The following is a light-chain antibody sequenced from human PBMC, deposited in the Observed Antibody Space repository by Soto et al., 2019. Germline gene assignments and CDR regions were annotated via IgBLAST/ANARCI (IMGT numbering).Light chain of an antibody. Sequence: EIVMTQSPATLSVSPGERATLSCRASQRVSSNLAWYQHKPGQAPRLLIYGASTRASGIPARLSGSGSGIEFTITISSKQFVDFTVYSCNKYNSWPLTFGGGTEVEIK. V-gene: IGKV3-15*01. CDR1: QRVSSN. J-gene: IGKJ4*01. CDR2: GAS. CDR3: NKYNSWPLT.